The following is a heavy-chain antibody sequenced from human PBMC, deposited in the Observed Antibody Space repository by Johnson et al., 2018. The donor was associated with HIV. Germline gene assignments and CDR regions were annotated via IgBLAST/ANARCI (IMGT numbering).Heavy chain of an antibody. Sequence: VQLVESGGGLVQPGGSLRLSCAASGFTFSSYWMHWVRQAPGKGLVWVSRINSDGSTTSYADSVKGRFTISRDNAKNTLYLQMNRLRPEDTAVYYCVRGGQWGATDAFDVWGQGTMVTVSS. V-gene: IGHV3-74*02. J-gene: IGHJ3*01. D-gene: IGHD6-19*01. CDR3: VRGGQWGATDAFDV. CDR1: GFTFSSYW. CDR2: INSDGSTT.